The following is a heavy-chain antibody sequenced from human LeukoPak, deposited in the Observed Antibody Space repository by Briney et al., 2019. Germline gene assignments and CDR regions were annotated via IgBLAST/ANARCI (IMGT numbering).Heavy chain of an antibody. CDR1: GGTFSSYA. Sequence: ASVKVSCKASGGTFSSYAISWVRQAPGQGLEWMGGIIPIFGTANYAQKFQGRVTITADESTSTAYMELSSLRSEDTAVYYCARGALVRYYFDYWGQGTLATVSS. J-gene: IGHJ4*02. D-gene: IGHD2-21*01. V-gene: IGHV1-69*13. CDR3: ARGALVRYYFDY. CDR2: IIPIFGTA.